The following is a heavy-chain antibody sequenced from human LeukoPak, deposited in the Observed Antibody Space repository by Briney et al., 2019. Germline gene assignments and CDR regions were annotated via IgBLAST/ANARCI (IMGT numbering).Heavy chain of an antibody. J-gene: IGHJ3*02. CDR1: GYTFINYD. D-gene: IGHD4-17*01. Sequence: ASVKVSCKASGYTFINYDINWVRQATGQGLEWMGWMNPNSGNTGYAQKFQGRVTMTRNTSISTAYMELGSLRSEDTAVYYCARGNTYDYGEGAPFDIWGQGTMVTVSS. V-gene: IGHV1-8*01. CDR3: ARGNTYDYGEGAPFDI. CDR2: MNPNSGNT.